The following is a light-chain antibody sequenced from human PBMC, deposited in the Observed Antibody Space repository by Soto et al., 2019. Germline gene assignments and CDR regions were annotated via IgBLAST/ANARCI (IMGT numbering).Light chain of an antibody. Sequence: DIVMTETPLYSPVTLGQPASISCKSSQSLVHSDGNTYLSWLQQRPGQHPRVLFYKIANRFSGVPDICSGSGAGADFTLKISRVEAEDVGVYYCMQGTQSPQTFGQGTKVEVK. CDR3: MQGTQSPQT. CDR2: KIA. J-gene: IGKJ1*01. V-gene: IGKV2-24*01. CDR1: QSLVHSDGNTY.